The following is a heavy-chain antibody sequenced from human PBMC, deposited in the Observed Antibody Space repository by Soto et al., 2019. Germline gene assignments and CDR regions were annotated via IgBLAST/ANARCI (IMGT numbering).Heavy chain of an antibody. CDR3: AGGLDMLTGYYYYYYMDV. CDR1: GGSISSYS. V-gene: IGHV4-59*01. Sequence: SETLSLTCTVSGGSISSYSWSWIRQPPGKGLEWIGYIYYSGSTNYNPSLKSRVTISVDTSKNQVTLKLSSVPAADRGVYYCAGGLDMLTGYYYYYYMDVWGKGTTVTVSS. CDR2: IYYSGST. D-gene: IGHD3-9*01. J-gene: IGHJ6*03.